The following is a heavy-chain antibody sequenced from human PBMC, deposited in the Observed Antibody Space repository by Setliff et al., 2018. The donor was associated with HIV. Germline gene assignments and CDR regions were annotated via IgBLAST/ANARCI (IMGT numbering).Heavy chain of an antibody. J-gene: IGHJ4*02. V-gene: IGHV4-38-2*01. CDR1: GYSISSGYY. CDR3: ARVFVDTAVLRVLEYYFDS. CDR2: IYHTGDT. Sequence: SETLSLTCVVSGYSISSGYYWAWIRQPPGKGLEWIGSIYHTGDTYYNPSLKSRVTISVDTSKNQFSLKLRSVTAADTAVYYCARVFVDTAVLRVLEYYFDSWGRGTLVTVSS. D-gene: IGHD5-18*01.